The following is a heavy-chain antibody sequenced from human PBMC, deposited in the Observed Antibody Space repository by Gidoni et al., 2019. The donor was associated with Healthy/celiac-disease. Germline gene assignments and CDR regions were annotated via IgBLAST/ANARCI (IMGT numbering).Heavy chain of an antibody. V-gene: IGHV4-31*03. CDR2: IYYSGST. J-gene: IGHJ4*02. Sequence: QVQLQESGPGLVKPSQTLSLTCPVSGGSISSGGYYWSWIRQHPGKGLEWIGYIYYSGSTYYNPSLKSRVTISVDTSKNQFSLKLSSVTAADTAVYYCARGYSSGYYWYFDYWGQGTLVTVSS. D-gene: IGHD3-22*01. CDR1: GGSISSGGYY. CDR3: ARGYSSGYYWYFDY.